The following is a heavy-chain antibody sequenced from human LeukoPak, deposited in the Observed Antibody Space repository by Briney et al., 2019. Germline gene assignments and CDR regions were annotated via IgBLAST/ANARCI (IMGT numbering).Heavy chain of an antibody. CDR1: GGSISSSSYY. CDR3: ARDRKLGGEGSWFDP. D-gene: IGHD3-16*01. V-gene: IGHV4-39*07. Sequence: PSETLSLTCTVSGGSISSSSYYWGWIRQPPGKGLEWIGSIYYSGSTYYNPSLKSRVTISVDTSKNQFSLKLSSVTAADTAVYYCARDRKLGGEGSWFDPWGQGTLVTVSS. J-gene: IGHJ5*02. CDR2: IYYSGST.